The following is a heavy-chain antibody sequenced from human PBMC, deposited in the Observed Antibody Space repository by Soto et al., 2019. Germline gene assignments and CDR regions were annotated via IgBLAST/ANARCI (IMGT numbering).Heavy chain of an antibody. CDR2: IDPRDSYT. CDR1: GYSFTTYW. V-gene: IGHV5-10-1*01. D-gene: IGHD1-7*01. J-gene: IGHJ5*02. Sequence: GESLTISCEASGYSFTTYWISWVRQMPGKGLEWMGAIDPRDSYTKYSPSFQGHVTISVDKSISTAYLQWNSLKASDTAIYYCAREKSDLELFNWLDPWGQGTLVTVSS. CDR3: AREKSDLELFNWLDP.